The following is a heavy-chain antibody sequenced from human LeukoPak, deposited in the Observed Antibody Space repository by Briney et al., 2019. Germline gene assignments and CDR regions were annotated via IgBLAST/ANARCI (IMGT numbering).Heavy chain of an antibody. CDR1: GFSFSNYA. Sequence: PGGSLRLSCAASGFSFSNYAMSWVRQAPGKGLEWVLAISGNGDRTFYADSVKGRFTISRDNSKSTVYLQMNSLRAEDTALYYCAKLSREGGYCSGSTCYTFDYWGQGTLVTVFS. J-gene: IGHJ4*02. V-gene: IGHV3-23*01. CDR3: AKLSREGGYCSGSTCYTFDY. CDR2: ISGNGDRT. D-gene: IGHD2-15*01.